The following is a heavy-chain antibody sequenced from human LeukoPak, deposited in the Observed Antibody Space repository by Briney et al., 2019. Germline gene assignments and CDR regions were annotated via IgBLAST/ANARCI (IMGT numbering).Heavy chain of an antibody. D-gene: IGHD3-22*01. CDR3: ARDYYDSSGYFNNWFDP. J-gene: IGHJ5*02. CDR2: IYYSGST. CDR1: GGSISSYY. V-gene: IGHV4-59*12. Sequence: PSETLSLTCTVSGGSISSYYWSWIRQPPGKGLEWIGYIYYSGSTNYNPSLKSRVTISVDRSKNQFSLKLSSVTAADTAVYYCARDYYDSSGYFNNWFDPWGQGILVTVSS.